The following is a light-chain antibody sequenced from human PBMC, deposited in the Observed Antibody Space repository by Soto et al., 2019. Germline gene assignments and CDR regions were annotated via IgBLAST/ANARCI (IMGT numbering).Light chain of an antibody. CDR1: QSVSDW. CDR2: KAS. CDR3: QQYSTSFTWT. Sequence: DIQMTQSPSPLSAYVGDRVTISCRASQSVSDWVAWYQQKPGTAPQVLIYKASLLEIGVPSRFSGRGSGTEFSLTISGLQPEDFAIYYCQQYSTSFTWTFGQGTRV. V-gene: IGKV1-5*03. J-gene: IGKJ1*01.